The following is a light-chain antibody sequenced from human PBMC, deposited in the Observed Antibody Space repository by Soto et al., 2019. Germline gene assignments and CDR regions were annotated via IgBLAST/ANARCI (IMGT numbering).Light chain of an antibody. V-gene: IGKV1-9*01. CDR1: QGISSY. CDR3: QHLDSYST. J-gene: IGKJ5*01. Sequence: DIQLTQSPSFLSASVGDRVTITCRASQGISSYLAWYQQKPGKAPKLLIYAASTLQSGVPSRFSGSGSGTEFPLTISSLQPEYFATYYCQHLDSYSTFGQGTRLEIK. CDR2: AAS.